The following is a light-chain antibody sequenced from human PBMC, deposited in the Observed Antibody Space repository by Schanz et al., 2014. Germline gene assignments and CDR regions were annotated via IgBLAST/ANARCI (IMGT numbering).Light chain of an antibody. CDR1: QSVSSN. V-gene: IGKV3D-15*02. J-gene: IGKJ3*01. Sequence: EIVMTQSPATLSVSPGESATLSCRASQSVSSNLAWYQQKPGQTPRLLIYGASSRATGIPDRFSGSGSGTDFPLTITRLEPEDFAGYYCHQYINSPFTFGPGTKLDLK. CDR2: GAS. CDR3: HQYINSPFT.